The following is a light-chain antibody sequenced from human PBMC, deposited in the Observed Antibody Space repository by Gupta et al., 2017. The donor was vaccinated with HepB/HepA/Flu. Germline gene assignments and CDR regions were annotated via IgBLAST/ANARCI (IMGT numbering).Light chain of an antibody. CDR3: SSYTSSNTWV. J-gene: IGLJ3*02. CDR2: DVS. CDR1: SSDVGRYNY. Sequence: SPLPPTASLSGSPGHSLTISSPWTSSDVGRYNYVSWYQQYPGKAPNLRIYDVSNRPSGVSNRFSGSKSGNTSSLTISGLQAEDEADYYCSSYTSSNTWVFGGGTKLTVL. V-gene: IGLV2-14*01.